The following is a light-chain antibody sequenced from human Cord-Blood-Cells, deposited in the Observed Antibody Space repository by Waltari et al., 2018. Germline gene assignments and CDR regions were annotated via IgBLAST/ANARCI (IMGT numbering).Light chain of an antibody. Sequence: DHQMTQSPSSLSASLGDKVTIPFQARQDSRNYLNWYQQKPGKAPKLLIYDASNLETGVPARFSGSGSGTDFTFTISSLQPEDIATYYCQQYDNLPWTFGQGTKVEIK. J-gene: IGKJ1*01. CDR2: DAS. CDR3: QQYDNLPWT. CDR1: QDSRNY. V-gene: IGKV1-33*01.